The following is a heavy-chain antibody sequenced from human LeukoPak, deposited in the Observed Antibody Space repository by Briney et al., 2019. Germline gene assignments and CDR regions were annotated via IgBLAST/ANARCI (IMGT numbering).Heavy chain of an antibody. CDR3: AKYGSMAGNNSFDP. J-gene: IGHJ5*02. CDR2: ISGSGGNT. Sequence: SGGSLRLSCAAAGFSFSSYAMSWVRQAPGKGLEWVSAISGSGGNTYYADSVKGRFTISRDNSKNSMYRQMNSLITEDMAITYFAKYGSMAGNNSFDPWGQGTLVTVSS. D-gene: IGHD6-19*01. CDR1: GFSFSSYA. V-gene: IGHV3-23*01.